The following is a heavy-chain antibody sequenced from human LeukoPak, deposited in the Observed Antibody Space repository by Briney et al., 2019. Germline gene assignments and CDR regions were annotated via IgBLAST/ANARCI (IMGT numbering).Heavy chain of an antibody. J-gene: IGHJ4*02. CDR3: ARDSNGYFSL. CDR2: INPDNGAT. CDR1: GYTFIDYY. V-gene: IGHV1-2*02. Sequence: ASVKVSCKASGYTFIDYYMHWVRQAPGQGLEWMGWINPDNGATKYARKFQGRVTMTRDTSIRTAHMELSGLRSDDTALYYCARDSNGYFSLWGQGTLVIVSS. D-gene: IGHD3-22*01.